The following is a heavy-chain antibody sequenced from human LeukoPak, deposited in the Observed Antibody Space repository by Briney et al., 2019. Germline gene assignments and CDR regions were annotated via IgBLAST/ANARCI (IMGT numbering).Heavy chain of an antibody. J-gene: IGHJ5*02. V-gene: IGHV3-73*01. CDR1: GFTFSDSA. D-gene: IGHD2-2*01. Sequence: PGGSLRLSCAASGFTFSDSAIHWVRQASGKGLGWVGRIRSKVNNYATVYAASVKGRFTISRDDSKNTAYLQMNTLQTDDTAVYYCTRLTDIVVVPTTSWGQGTLVTVSS. CDR2: IRSKVNNYAT. CDR3: TRLTDIVVVPTTS.